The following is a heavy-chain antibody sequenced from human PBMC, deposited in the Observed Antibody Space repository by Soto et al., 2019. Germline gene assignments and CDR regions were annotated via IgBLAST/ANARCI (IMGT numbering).Heavy chain of an antibody. CDR3: ARACGGDCYSIDS. CDR2: VSYDGTKT. Sequence: QGQLVESGGGVVQPERSLRLSCAASGFPFFSYGMDWVRQAPGKGLEWVALVSYDGTKTYYADSVKGRFTISRDNSKNTQYLQMNSLRAEDTGIYYCARACGGDCYSIDSWGQGTLVTVSS. CDR1: GFPFFSYG. V-gene: IGHV3-30*04. D-gene: IGHD2-21*02. J-gene: IGHJ4*02.